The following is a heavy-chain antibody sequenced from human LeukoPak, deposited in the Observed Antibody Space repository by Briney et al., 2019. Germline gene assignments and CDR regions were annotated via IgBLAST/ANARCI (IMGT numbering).Heavy chain of an antibody. CDR3: ARDRGSVLRFLESLLGPDY. V-gene: IGHV3-21*01. D-gene: IGHD3-3*01. CDR1: GFTFSSYS. J-gene: IGHJ4*02. CDR2: ISSSSSYI. Sequence: GGSLRLSCAASGFTFSSYSMNWVRQAPGKGLEWVSSISSSSSYIYYADSVKGRFTISRDNAKNSLYLQMNSLRAEDTAVYYCARDRGSVLRFLESLLGPDYWGQGTLVTVSS.